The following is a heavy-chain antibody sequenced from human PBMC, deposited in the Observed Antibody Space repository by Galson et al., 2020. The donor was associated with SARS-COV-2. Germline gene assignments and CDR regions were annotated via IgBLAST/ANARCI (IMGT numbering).Heavy chain of an antibody. V-gene: IGHV4-4*07. CDR1: GGFVSSNH. CDR3: AAGAAGPFWFFEV. Sequence: SETLSLTCTLSGGFVSSNHWTWIRQPAGKGLEYIGRLFTDGPTMYNPSLKSRVSISVDRSKNEVSMRLTSGTSADAAMYYCAAGAAGPFWFFEVWGRGTVVRVSS. CDR2: LFTDGPT. J-gene: IGHJ2*01. D-gene: IGHD6-13*01.